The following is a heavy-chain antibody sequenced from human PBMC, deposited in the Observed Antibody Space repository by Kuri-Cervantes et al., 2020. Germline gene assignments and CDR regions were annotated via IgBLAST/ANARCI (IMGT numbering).Heavy chain of an antibody. CDR2: INHSGST. J-gene: IGHJ5*02. D-gene: IGHD3-22*01. V-gene: IGHV4-34*01. CDR3: ARDWGYYDSSGYYYGTTDNWFDP. CDR1: GGSFSGYY. Sequence: SETLSLTCAVYGGSFSGYYCNWIRQPPGKGLEWIGEINHSGSTNYNPSLKSRVTISVDTSKNQFSLKLSSVTAADTAVYYCARDWGYYDSSGYYYGTTDNWFDPWGQGTLVTVSS.